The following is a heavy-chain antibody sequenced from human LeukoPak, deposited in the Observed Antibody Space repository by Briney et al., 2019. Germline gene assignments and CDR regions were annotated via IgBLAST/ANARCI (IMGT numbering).Heavy chain of an antibody. CDR2: IYSRGST. CDR3: AKGLFWFGEFSAPDY. J-gene: IGHJ4*02. D-gene: IGHD3-10*01. Sequence: SETLSLTCTVSGGSISSYYWSWIRQPAGKGLEWIGRIYSRGSTNYNPSLKSRVTMSVDTSKNQFSLKLSSVTAADTAVYYCAKGLFWFGEFSAPDYWGQGTLVTVSS. V-gene: IGHV4-4*07. CDR1: GGSISSYY.